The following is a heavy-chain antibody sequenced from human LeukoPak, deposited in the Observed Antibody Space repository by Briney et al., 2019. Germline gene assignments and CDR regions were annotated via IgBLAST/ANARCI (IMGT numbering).Heavy chain of an antibody. J-gene: IGHJ2*01. D-gene: IGHD4-17*01. CDR3: AAKVTTRWYFDL. CDR1: GDSISSHY. Sequence: SETLSLTCNVSGDSISSHYWSWIRQPPGKGLEWIGFVYHTGSTNYNTSLKSRVTISVDTSKNQFSLKMRSVTAADTAVYYCAAKVTTRWYFDLWGRGTLVTVSS. V-gene: IGHV4-59*11. CDR2: VYHTGST.